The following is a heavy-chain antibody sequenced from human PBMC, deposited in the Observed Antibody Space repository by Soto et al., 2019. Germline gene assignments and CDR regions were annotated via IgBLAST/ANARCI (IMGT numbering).Heavy chain of an antibody. J-gene: IGHJ4*02. CDR2: INPSGGST. V-gene: IGHV1-46*01. CDR1: GYTFTRYY. Sequence: ASVKVSCKASGYTFTRYYMHWVRQAPGQGLEWMGIINPSGGSTSYAQKFQGRVTMTRDTSTSTVYMELSSLRSEDTAVYYCARDGRSSYNSGWYYFDYWGQGTLVTVSS. CDR3: ARDGRSSYNSGWYYFDY. D-gene: IGHD6-19*01.